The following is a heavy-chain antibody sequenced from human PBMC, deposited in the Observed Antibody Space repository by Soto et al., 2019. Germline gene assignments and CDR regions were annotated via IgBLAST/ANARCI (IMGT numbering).Heavy chain of an antibody. CDR3: ARDSVEEYSGYDRRWFDP. CDR2: ISAYNGNT. J-gene: IGHJ5*02. D-gene: IGHD5-12*01. CDR1: GYTFTSYD. Sequence: ASVKVSCKASGYTFTSYDINWVRQATGQGLEWMGWISAYNGNTNYAQKLQGRVTMTTDTSTSTAYMELRSLRSDDTAVYYCARDSVEEYSGYDRRWFDPWGQGTLVTVSS. V-gene: IGHV1-18*01.